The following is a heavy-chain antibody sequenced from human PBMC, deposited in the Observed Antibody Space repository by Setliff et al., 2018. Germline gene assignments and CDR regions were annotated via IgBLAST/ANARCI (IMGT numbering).Heavy chain of an antibody. Sequence: PGGSLRLSCAASGFTFSSYSMNWVRQAPGKGLEWVSYISSSSTIYYADSVKGRFTISRDNAKNSLYLQMNSLRAEDTAVYYCARDPNSGSYWNYYYYMDVWGKGTTVTVS. CDR3: ARDPNSGSYWNYYYYMDV. J-gene: IGHJ6*03. D-gene: IGHD1-26*01. CDR2: ISSSSTI. V-gene: IGHV3-48*01. CDR1: GFTFSSYS.